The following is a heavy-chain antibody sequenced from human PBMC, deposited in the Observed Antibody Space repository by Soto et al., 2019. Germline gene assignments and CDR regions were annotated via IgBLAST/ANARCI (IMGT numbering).Heavy chain of an antibody. D-gene: IGHD2-2*01. CDR2: IYHSGST. CDR3: ARGVVVVPAANTAVNWFDP. CDR1: GGSISSGGYS. V-gene: IGHV4-30-2*01. Sequence: SETLSLTCAVSGGSISSGGYSWSWIRQPPGKGLEWIGYIYHSGSTYYNPSLKSRVTISVDRSKNLFSLKLSSVTAADTAVYYCARGVVVVPAANTAVNWFDPWGQGTLVTVSS. J-gene: IGHJ5*02.